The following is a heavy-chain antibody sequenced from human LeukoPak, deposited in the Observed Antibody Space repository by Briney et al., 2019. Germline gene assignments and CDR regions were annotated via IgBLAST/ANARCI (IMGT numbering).Heavy chain of an antibody. CDR2: INSSGGST. V-gene: IGHV1-46*01. Sequence: GASVKVPCKASGYSFTNYYMHWVRQAPGQGLEWMGIINSSGGSTTYAQKFQGRVTMTRDMSTSTIYMELSSLRSEDTAVYYCARDPDYYDTSGYFHFDYWGQGTLVTISS. CDR1: GYSFTNYY. J-gene: IGHJ4*02. D-gene: IGHD3-22*01. CDR3: ARDPDYYDTSGYFHFDY.